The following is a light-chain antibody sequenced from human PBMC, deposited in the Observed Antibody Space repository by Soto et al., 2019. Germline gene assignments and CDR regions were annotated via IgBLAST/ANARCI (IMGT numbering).Light chain of an antibody. CDR1: SVHSSYI. CDR2: LEGSGSY. Sequence: QPVLTQSSSASASLGSSVKLTCTLSSVHSSYIIAWHQQQPGKAPRYLMKLEGSGSYNKGSGVPDRFSGSSSGADRYLTISNLQFEDEADYYCETWDSNTHVFGGGTQLTVL. V-gene: IGLV4-60*02. CDR3: ETWDSNTHV. J-gene: IGLJ3*02.